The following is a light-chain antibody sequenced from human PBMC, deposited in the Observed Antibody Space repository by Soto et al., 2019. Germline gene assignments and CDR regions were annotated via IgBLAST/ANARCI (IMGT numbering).Light chain of an antibody. Sequence: DIVMTQSPLSLPVTPGEPASISCRSSQSLLHSNGYKYLDWYLQKPGQSPQLLIYLGSNRASGVPDRFSGSGSGTDFTLHISRVEAEDVGVYYCLQYTHWPHTFGQGTKLEIK. CDR3: LQYTHWPHT. V-gene: IGKV2-28*01. CDR1: QSLLHSNGYKY. CDR2: LGS. J-gene: IGKJ2*01.